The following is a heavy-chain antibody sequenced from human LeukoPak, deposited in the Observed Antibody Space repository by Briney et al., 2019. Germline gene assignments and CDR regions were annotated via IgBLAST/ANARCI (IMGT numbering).Heavy chain of an antibody. CDR1: GGSISRYY. Sequence: SSETLSLTCTVSGGSISRYYWSWIRQPPGKRLKWIGYIYYSGSTNYNPSLKSRVTISVDTSKNQFSLKLSSVAAADTAVYYCARGGIGAAGPVGYWGQGTLVTVSS. V-gene: IGHV4-59*01. D-gene: IGHD6-13*01. J-gene: IGHJ4*02. CDR2: IYYSGST. CDR3: ARGGIGAAGPVGY.